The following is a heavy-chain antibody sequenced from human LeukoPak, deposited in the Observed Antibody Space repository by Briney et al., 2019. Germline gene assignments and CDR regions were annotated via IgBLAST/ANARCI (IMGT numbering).Heavy chain of an antibody. J-gene: IGHJ4*02. CDR3: AEDFSPSGSYLLPDY. Sequence: GGSLRLSCAASGFTFDDYAMHWVRQGPGKGLEWVSGISWNSGSIGYADSVKGRFTISRDNAKNSLYLQMNSLRAEDTAFYYCAEDFSPSGSYLLPDYWGQGTLVTVSS. CDR1: GFTFDDYA. D-gene: IGHD1-26*01. CDR2: ISWNSGSI. V-gene: IGHV3-9*01.